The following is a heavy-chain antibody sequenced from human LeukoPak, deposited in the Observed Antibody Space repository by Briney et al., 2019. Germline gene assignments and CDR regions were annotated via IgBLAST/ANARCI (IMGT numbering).Heavy chain of an antibody. CDR1: GFTFSKSW. D-gene: IGHD6-19*01. V-gene: IGHV3-7*05. CDR3: ATWSSGWQFDY. Sequence: GGSLRLSCAASGFTFSKSWMTWVRQAPGKGLQWVAHTKEDGGETYYAESVKGRFTVSRDNGKTSVYLQMNSLRAEDTAVYYCATWSSGWQFDYWGQGTLVSVSS. J-gene: IGHJ4*02. CDR2: TKEDGGET.